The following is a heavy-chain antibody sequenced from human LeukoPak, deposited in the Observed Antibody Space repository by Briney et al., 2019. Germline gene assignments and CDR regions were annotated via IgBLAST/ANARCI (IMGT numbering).Heavy chain of an antibody. D-gene: IGHD2-2*02. CDR2: IYYSGTT. Sequence: PSETLSLTCTVSGGSISSYYWRWIRQPPGKGQEWIGYIYYSGTTNYNPSLQSRATIPVDTPKHQSSLKLSSVTPADTAVYYCARAYCSSTSCYTWDAFDIWGQGTMVTVSS. J-gene: IGHJ3*02. CDR1: GGSISSYY. CDR3: ARAYCSSTSCYTWDAFDI. V-gene: IGHV4-59*08.